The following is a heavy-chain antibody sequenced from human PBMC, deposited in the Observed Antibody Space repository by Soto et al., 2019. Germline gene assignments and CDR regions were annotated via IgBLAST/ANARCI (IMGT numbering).Heavy chain of an antibody. J-gene: IGHJ3*02. CDR3: ARALVFTGGDGFDI. V-gene: IGHV4-31*02. D-gene: IGHD1-1*01. Sequence: QVQLREWGPGLVKPSQTLSLKCSVSGGSISTGGLYWSWIRQHPRKGLEWIGDIYYSGRTYDNPSLSRRVTISIVASKNQFSLKLPSVTAADTAVYYCARALVFTGGDGFDIWGQGRLVTVSS. CDR1: GGSISTGGLY. CDR2: IYYSGRT.